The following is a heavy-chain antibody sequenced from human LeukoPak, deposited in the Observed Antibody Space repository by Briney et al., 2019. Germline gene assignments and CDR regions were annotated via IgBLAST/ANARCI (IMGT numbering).Heavy chain of an antibody. V-gene: IGHV1-18*01. J-gene: IGHJ5*02. CDR2: ISAYNGNT. D-gene: IGHD1-26*01. CDR1: GYTFRTYG. Sequence: GASVKVSCKASGYTFRTYGINWVRQAPGQGLEWMGWISAYNGNTNYAQKLQGRVTMTTDTSTSTAYMELRSLRSDDTAVYYCTRDAYSTSSSGFDPWGQGALVTVSS. CDR3: TRDAYSTSSSGFDP.